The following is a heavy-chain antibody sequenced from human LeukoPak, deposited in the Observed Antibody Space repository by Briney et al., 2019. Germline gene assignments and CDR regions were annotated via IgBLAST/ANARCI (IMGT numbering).Heavy chain of an antibody. CDR2: INPSGGST. J-gene: IGHJ4*02. Sequence: ASVKVFCKASGYTFTSYYMHWVRQAPGQGLEWMGIINPSGGSTSYAQKFQGRVTMTRDTSTSTVYMELSSLRSEDTAVYYCARDRGSGWYGTPTNYFDYWGQGTLVTVSS. D-gene: IGHD6-19*01. CDR1: GYTFTSYY. CDR3: ARDRGSGWYGTPTNYFDY. V-gene: IGHV1-46*01.